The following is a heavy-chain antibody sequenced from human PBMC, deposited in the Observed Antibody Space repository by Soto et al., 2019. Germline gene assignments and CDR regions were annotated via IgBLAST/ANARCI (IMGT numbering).Heavy chain of an antibody. CDR2: IPQEGSDG. V-gene: IGHV3-7*03. CDR1: GFTLSMYS. Sequence: GSLRLSCEVSGFTLSMYSMTWVRQAPGKGLEWVAKIPQEGSDGHYVDSVKGRFTISRDNAKNSVYLQMNSLRAEDTAVYYCARDQLILPAHDFLYGSDVWGQGAKVTVSS. D-gene: IGHD2-21*02. J-gene: IGHJ6*02. CDR3: ARDQLILPAHDFLYGSDV.